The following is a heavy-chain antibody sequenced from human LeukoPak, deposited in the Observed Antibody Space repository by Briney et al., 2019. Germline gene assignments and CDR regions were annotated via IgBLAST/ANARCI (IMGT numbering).Heavy chain of an antibody. CDR3: GKGDGSSWTPDY. V-gene: IGHV3-23*01. J-gene: IGHJ4*02. CDR2: ISGSGGST. D-gene: IGHD6-13*01. CDR1: GFTFSSYG. Sequence: TGGSLRLSCAASGFTFSSYGMSWVRQAPGKGLEWVSAISGSGGSTHYADSVKGRFTISRDNSKNTLYLQMNSLRADDTAVYYCGKGDGSSWTPDYWGQGTLVTVSS.